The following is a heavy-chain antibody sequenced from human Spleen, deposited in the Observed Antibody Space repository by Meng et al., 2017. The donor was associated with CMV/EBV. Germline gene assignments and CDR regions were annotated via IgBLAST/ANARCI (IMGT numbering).Heavy chain of an antibody. J-gene: IGHJ5*02. CDR3: ARGRYCSSTSCYTGWFDP. Sequence: GSVSGYYWSWIRQPPGKGLEWIGEINHSGSTNYNPSLKSRVTISVDTSKNQFSLKLSSVTAADTAVYYCARGRYCSSTSCYTGWFDPWGQGTLVTVSS. V-gene: IGHV4-34*01. CDR1: GSVSGYY. CDR2: INHSGST. D-gene: IGHD2-2*02.